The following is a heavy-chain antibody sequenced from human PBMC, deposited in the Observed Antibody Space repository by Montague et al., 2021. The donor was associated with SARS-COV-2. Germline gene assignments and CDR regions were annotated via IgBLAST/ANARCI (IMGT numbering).Heavy chain of an antibody. CDR2: TYYRSMWKS. J-gene: IGHJ4*02. V-gene: IGHV6-1*01. Sequence: CAISGDSVSSNSATWNWIRQSPSRGLEWLGRTYYRSMWKSDYARSVGSRIAISPDTSKNQFSLQLSSVTPEDTALYYCVRGIEAAGSYDYWGQGTLVTVSS. CDR3: VRGIEAAGSYDY. D-gene: IGHD6-13*01. CDR1: GDSVSSNSAT.